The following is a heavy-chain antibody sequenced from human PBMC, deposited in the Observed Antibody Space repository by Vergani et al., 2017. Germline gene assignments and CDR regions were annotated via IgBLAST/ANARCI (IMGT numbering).Heavy chain of an antibody. CDR2: IYYSGST. J-gene: IGHJ5*02. Sequence: QLQLQESGPGLVKPSATLSLTCIVSGASIRSSNYYWGWIRQPPGKGLEWIASIYYSGSTYYNPSLKSRVTISVDTSKNQFSLKLSSVTAADTAVYFCARHSTVEWLVKLGWIDPWGKGILVTVSS. CDR3: ARHSTVEWLVKLGWIDP. D-gene: IGHD6-19*01. V-gene: IGHV4-39*01. CDR1: GASIRSSNYY.